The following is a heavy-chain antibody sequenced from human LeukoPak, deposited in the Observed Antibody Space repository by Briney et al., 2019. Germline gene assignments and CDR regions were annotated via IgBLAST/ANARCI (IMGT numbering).Heavy chain of an antibody. Sequence: SETLSLTCAVYGGSFSGYYWSWIRQPPGKGLEWIGEINHSGSTNYNPSHKSRVTISVDTSKNQFSLKLSSVTAADTAVYYCARGHSSRYFDWFPFQHWGQGTLVTVSS. V-gene: IGHV4-34*01. CDR2: INHSGST. J-gene: IGHJ1*01. D-gene: IGHD3-9*01. CDR3: ARGHSSRYFDWFPFQH. CDR1: GGSFSGYY.